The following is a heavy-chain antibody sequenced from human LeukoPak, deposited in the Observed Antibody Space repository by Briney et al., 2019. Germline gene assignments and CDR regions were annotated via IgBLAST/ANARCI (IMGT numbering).Heavy chain of an antibody. CDR2: IYTSGST. CDR1: GGSISSYY. D-gene: IGHD3-16*02. Sequence: SETLSLTCTVSGGSISSYYWSWIRQPPGKGLEWIGRIYTSGSTNYNPSLKSRVTMSVDTSKNQFSLKLSSVTAADTAVYYCAREYYDYVWGSYRDYYFDYWGQGTLVTVSS. V-gene: IGHV4-4*07. CDR3: AREYYDYVWGSYRDYYFDY. J-gene: IGHJ4*02.